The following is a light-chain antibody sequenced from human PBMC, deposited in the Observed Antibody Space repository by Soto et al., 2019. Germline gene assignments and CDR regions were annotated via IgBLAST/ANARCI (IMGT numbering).Light chain of an antibody. CDR1: RSISTW. CDR2: QAS. CDR3: QHYYTYSWFT. Sequence: DIQMTQSPSTLSASVGDRITITCRASRSISTWLAWYQQKPGTAPKLLIHQASSLESGVPSRFSGSGSGTEFTLPISSVQPDDIAADYCQHYYTYSWFTCSPGTKVDIK. V-gene: IGKV1-5*03. J-gene: IGKJ3*01.